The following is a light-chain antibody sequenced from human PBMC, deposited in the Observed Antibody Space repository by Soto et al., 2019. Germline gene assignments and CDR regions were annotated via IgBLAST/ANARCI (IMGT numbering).Light chain of an antibody. J-gene: IGKJ1*01. CDR2: GAS. CDR1: QSVNNF. V-gene: IGKV3D-15*02. CDR3: QQYGSSPKT. Sequence: EIVMTHSPATLSVSPCERATLSFRASQSVNNFLAWYQQRPGQAPRFLIYGASTRATGVPTRISGSGSGTEFTLTISSLQSEDFAVYYCQQYGSSPKTFGQGTKVDIK.